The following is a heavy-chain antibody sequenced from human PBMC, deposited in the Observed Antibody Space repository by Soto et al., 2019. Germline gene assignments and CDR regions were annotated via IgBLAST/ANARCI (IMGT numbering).Heavy chain of an antibody. CDR1: GFTFSSYG. D-gene: IGHD2-2*01. Sequence: GGSLRLSCAASGFTFSSYGMHWVRQAPGKVLDWVAVISYDGSNKYYADSVKGRFTISRDNSKNTLYLQMNSLRAEDTAVYYCAKDLKEGSTSPRGMDVWGQGTTVPVSS. CDR2: ISYDGSNK. J-gene: IGHJ6*02. V-gene: IGHV3-30*18. CDR3: AKDLKEGSTSPRGMDV.